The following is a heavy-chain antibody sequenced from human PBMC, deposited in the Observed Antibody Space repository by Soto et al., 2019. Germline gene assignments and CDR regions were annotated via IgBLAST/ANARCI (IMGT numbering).Heavy chain of an antibody. CDR3: ARCIQGDYYNGMDV. D-gene: IGHD5-18*01. V-gene: IGHV1-18*01. CDR1: GYTFYSHS. CDR2: INGDYGNT. J-gene: IGHJ6*02. Sequence: QAQLVQSGAEVKKPGASVKVSCKASGYTFYSHSISWVRQAPGQGLEWMGRINGDYGNTQYAQKFRGRVTMTTDTSKTTVYMELTKLRSDHTAVYYWARCIQGDYYNGMDVWGQGTTVTVSS.